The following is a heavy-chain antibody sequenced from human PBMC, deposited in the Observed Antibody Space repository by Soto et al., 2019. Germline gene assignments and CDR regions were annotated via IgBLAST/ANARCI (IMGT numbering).Heavy chain of an antibody. V-gene: IGHV3-13*05. CDR2: ISAAGDP. J-gene: IGHJ6*02. CDR3: ARTDRDFYGLDV. CDR1: GITFSIYA. Sequence: EHLLESGGDLVQPGGSLRLSCAASGITFSIYAMHWVRQGTGKGLEWVSGISAAGDPDYADSVEGRFTISRENAQNSFFLQMNSLRVGDTAVYYCARTDRDFYGLDVWGQGTTVIVSS.